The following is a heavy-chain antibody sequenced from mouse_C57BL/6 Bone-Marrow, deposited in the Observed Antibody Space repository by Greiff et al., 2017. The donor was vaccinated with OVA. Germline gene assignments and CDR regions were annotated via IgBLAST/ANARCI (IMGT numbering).Heavy chain of an antibody. Sequence: VQLQQSGAELVRPGASVTLSCKASGYTFTDYEMHWVKQTPVHGLEWIGAIDPETGGTAYNQKFKGKAILTADKSSSTAYMELRSLTSEDSAVYYCTRYYGSGGGFDYWGQGTTLTVSS. CDR3: TRYYGSGGGFDY. CDR2: IDPETGGT. V-gene: IGHV1-15*01. CDR1: GYTFTDYE. J-gene: IGHJ2*01. D-gene: IGHD1-1*01.